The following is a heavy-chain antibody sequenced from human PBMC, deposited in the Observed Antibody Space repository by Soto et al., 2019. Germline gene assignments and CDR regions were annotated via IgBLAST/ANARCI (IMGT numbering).Heavy chain of an antibody. J-gene: IGHJ6*02. CDR2: INAGNGNT. Sequence: VSVKVSCKASGYTFTSYAMHWVRQAPGQRLEWMGWINAGNGNTKYSQKFQGRVTITRDTSASTAYMELSSLRSEDTAVYYCARASLSRSYYYGMDVWGQGTTVTVSS. CDR3: ARASLSRSYYYGMDV. CDR1: GYTFTSYA. V-gene: IGHV1-3*01. D-gene: IGHD6-6*01.